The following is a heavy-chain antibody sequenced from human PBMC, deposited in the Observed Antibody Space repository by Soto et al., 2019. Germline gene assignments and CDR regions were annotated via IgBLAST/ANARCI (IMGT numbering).Heavy chain of an antibody. D-gene: IGHD6-6*01. CDR1: GCSFTSYW. Sequence: GESLKISCKGSGCSFTSYWISWVHQMPGKGLEWMGRIDPSDSYTNYSPSFQGHVTISADKSISTAYLQWSSLKASDTAMYYCAGLAGYSSPSYYYYGMDVWGQGTTVTVSS. CDR3: AGLAGYSSPSYYYYGMDV. V-gene: IGHV5-10-1*01. CDR2: IDPSDSYT. J-gene: IGHJ6*02.